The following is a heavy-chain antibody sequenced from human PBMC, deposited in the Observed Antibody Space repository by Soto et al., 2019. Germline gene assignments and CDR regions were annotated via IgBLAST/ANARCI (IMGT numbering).Heavy chain of an antibody. V-gene: IGHV4-34*10. CDR3: ARVHVMVVAGSTFDY. J-gene: IGHJ4*01. D-gene: IGHD6-19*01. Sequence: SETLSLTCAVYGGSVNGYYWNWIRQPPGKGLEWIGEINHTGGTHYNPSLKSRVTMSVDTSKNQFSLRLSSVTAADTAVYYCARVHVMVVAGSTFDYWGHGTLVTSPQ. CDR1: GGSVNGYY. CDR2: INHTGGT.